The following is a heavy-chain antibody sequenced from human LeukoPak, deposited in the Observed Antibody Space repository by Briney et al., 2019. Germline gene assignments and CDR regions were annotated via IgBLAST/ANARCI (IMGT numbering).Heavy chain of an antibody. CDR1: GFTFSSYA. J-gene: IGHJ4*02. CDR3: AKHREVTMIVVVTPFDY. CDR2: ISRNGGSP. V-gene: IGHV3-23*01. D-gene: IGHD3-22*01. Sequence: GGSLRLSCAASGFTFSSYALSWVRLAPGKGLEWDSVISRNGGSPYYAASVKGRFTISRDNTKTTLYLQMNSLRAEDTAVYYCAKHREVTMIVVVTPFDYWGQGTRVTVSS.